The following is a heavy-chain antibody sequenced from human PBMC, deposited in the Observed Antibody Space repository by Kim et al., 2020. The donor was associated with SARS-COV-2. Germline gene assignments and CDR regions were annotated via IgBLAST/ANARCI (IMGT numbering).Heavy chain of an antibody. Sequence: GYAQKFQGRGTMTRNTSISTAYMELSSLRSEDTAVYYCARVSSSPYYFDYWGQGTLVTVSS. J-gene: IGHJ4*02. V-gene: IGHV1-8*01. D-gene: IGHD6-6*01. CDR3: ARVSSSPYYFDY.